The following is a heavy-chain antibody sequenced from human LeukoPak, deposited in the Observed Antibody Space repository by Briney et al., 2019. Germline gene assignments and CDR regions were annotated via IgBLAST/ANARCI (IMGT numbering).Heavy chain of an antibody. D-gene: IGHD3-22*01. V-gene: IGHV4-4*07. Sequence: SETLSLTCSVSGGSMNNYYWNWIRQSADKGLEWIGRIYATGSTDHNPSLKSRVTLSLDTSQNHFSLILTSVTAADTAVYFCARDKAVDSDSGGYYYNRGLDQWGQGILVTVSS. CDR2: IYATGST. J-gene: IGHJ4*02. CDR3: ARDKAVDSDSGGYYYNRGLDQ. CDR1: GGSMNNYY.